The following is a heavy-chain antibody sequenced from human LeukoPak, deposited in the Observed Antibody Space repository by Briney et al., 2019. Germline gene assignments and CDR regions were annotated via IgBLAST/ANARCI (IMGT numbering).Heavy chain of an antibody. J-gene: IGHJ5*02. CDR3: ARIYDILTGYMSWFAP. D-gene: IGHD3-9*01. Sequence: GGCRRLSCAASGFTFSDYNMRWIRQAPGKGLEWVSYISSSSSYTNYADSVKGCFTISRDNAKNSLYMQMTSLRAEDTAVYHCARIYDILTGYMSWFAPWGQGTLVTVSS. CDR2: ISSSSSYT. CDR1: GFTFSDYN. V-gene: IGHV3-11*03.